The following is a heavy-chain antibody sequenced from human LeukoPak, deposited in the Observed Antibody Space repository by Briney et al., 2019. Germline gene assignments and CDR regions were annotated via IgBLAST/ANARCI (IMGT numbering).Heavy chain of an antibody. CDR3: AREGCSSTSCYT. J-gene: IGHJ5*02. CDR1: GYTFTGYY. D-gene: IGHD2-2*02. Sequence: ASVKVSCKASGYTFTGYYMHWVRQAPGQGLEWMGWINPNSGGTNYAQKFQGRVTMTSDTSISTAYMELSRLRSDDTAVYYCAREGCSSTSCYTWGQGTLVTVSS. V-gene: IGHV1-2*02. CDR2: INPNSGGT.